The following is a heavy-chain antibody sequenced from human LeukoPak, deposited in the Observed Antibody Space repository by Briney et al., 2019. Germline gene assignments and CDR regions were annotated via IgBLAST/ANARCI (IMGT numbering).Heavy chain of an antibody. D-gene: IGHD2-2*01. Sequence: PAGSLRLSCAASGFSFSNYWMHWVRQAPGKGLVWVSRINSDGISTTYADSVKGRFTISRDNAKNTLYLQMNSLRADDTAVYYCAREYCSSKSCPTFDYWGQGTRVTVSS. CDR1: GFSFSNYW. CDR2: INSDGIST. CDR3: AREYCSSKSCPTFDY. J-gene: IGHJ4*02. V-gene: IGHV3-74*01.